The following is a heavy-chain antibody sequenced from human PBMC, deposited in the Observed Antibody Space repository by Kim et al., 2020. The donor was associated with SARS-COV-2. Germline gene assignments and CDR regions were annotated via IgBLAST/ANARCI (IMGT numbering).Heavy chain of an antibody. CDR1: GFTFSSYA. J-gene: IGHJ3*02. CDR2: ISYDGSNK. V-gene: IGHV3-30-3*01. D-gene: IGHD6-13*01. CDR3: ARGLAAAGFDAFAI. Sequence: GGSLRLSCAASGFTFSSYAMHWVRQAPGKGLEWVAVISYDGSNKYYADSVKGRFTISRDNSKNTLYLQMNSLRAEDTAVYYCARGLAAAGFDAFAIWGQGTLVPVSS.